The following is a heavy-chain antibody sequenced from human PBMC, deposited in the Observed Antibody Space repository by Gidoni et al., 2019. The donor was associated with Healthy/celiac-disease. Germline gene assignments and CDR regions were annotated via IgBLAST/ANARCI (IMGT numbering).Heavy chain of an antibody. J-gene: IGHJ4*02. CDR3: ARGSIAAAGHRADD. CDR2: IWYDGSNK. V-gene: IGHV3-33*01. CDR1: GFTFRSYG. Sequence: QVQLVESGGGLVQPGRSLRLSCAASGFTFRSYGMHWVRQAPGKGLAWVAVIWYDGSNKYYADSVKGRFTISRDNSKNTLYLQMNSLRAEDTAVYYCARGSIAAAGHRADDWGQGTLVTVSS. D-gene: IGHD6-13*01.